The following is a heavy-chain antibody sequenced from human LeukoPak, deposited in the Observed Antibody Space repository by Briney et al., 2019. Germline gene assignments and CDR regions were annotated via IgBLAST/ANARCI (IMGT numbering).Heavy chain of an antibody. CDR3: AREMGGGSVLYSFDY. Sequence: GGSLRLSCAASGFTFSSYSMNWVRQAPGKGLEWISFISSSSGTIYYADSVKGRFTISRDNAKNSLYLQMDSLRDEDTAVYYCAREMGGGSVLYSFDYWGQGTLVTVSS. D-gene: IGHD2-15*01. V-gene: IGHV3-48*02. J-gene: IGHJ4*02. CDR1: GFTFSSYS. CDR2: ISSSSGTI.